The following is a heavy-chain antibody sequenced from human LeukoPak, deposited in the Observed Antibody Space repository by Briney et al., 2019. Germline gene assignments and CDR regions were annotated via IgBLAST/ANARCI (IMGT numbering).Heavy chain of an antibody. V-gene: IGHV4-39*01. J-gene: IGHJ6*02. CDR2: IYYSGST. Sequence: ASETLSLTCTVSGGSISSSSYYWGWIRQPPGKGLEWIGSIYYSGSTYYNPSLKSRVTISVDTSKNQFSLKLSSVTAADTAVYYCARVYSYYYGMDVWGQGTTVTVSS. CDR1: GGSISSSSYY. CDR3: ARVYSYYYGMDV. D-gene: IGHD2-8*01.